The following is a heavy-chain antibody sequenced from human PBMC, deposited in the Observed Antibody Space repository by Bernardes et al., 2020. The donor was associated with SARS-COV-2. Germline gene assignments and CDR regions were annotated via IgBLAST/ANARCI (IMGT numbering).Heavy chain of an antibody. Sequence: ASVKVCCEASGYTFTDYYMHWVRQAPGQGLEWMGWINPNSGDSDYAQKFQGRVTMTRDTSISTAYMDLRRLISDDTAVYYCARGPSYTNSYFDYWGQGTLVTVSS. CDR3: ARGPSYTNSYFDY. CDR2: INPNSGDS. CDR1: GYTFTDYY. J-gene: IGHJ4*02. V-gene: IGHV1-2*02. D-gene: IGHD5-18*01.